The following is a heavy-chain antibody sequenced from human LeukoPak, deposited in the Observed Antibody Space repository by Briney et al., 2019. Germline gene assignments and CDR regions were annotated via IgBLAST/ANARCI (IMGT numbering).Heavy chain of an antibody. CDR3: ARDPPPRRYNWNPNSFDY. D-gene: IGHD1-20*01. V-gene: IGHV1-2*02. Sequence: VASVKVSCKASGYTFTGYYMHWVRQAPGQGLEWMGWINPNSGGTNYAQKFQGRVTMTRDTSISTAYMELSRLRSDDTAVYYCARDPPPRRYNWNPNSFDYWGQGTLVTVSS. CDR1: GYTFTGYY. J-gene: IGHJ4*02. CDR2: INPNSGGT.